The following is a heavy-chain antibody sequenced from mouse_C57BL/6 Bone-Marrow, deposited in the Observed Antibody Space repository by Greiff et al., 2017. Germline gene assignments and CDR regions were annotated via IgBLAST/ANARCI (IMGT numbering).Heavy chain of an antibody. Sequence: EVNLVESGGGLVKPGGSLKLSCAASGFTFSDYGMHWVRQAPEKGLEWVAYISSGSSTIYYADTVKGRFTISRDNAKNTLFLQMTSLRSEDTAMYYCAREYYYGSRDWYFDVWGTGTTVTVSS. D-gene: IGHD1-1*01. CDR3: AREYYYGSRDWYFDV. J-gene: IGHJ1*03. V-gene: IGHV5-17*01. CDR2: ISSGSSTI. CDR1: GFTFSDYG.